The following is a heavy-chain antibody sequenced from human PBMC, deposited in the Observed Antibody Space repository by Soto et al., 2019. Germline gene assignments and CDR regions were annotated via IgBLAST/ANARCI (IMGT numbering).Heavy chain of an antibody. CDR3: ARIAASGRGWDV. CDR1: GFTFSSYW. Sequence: EVQLVESGGGLVQPGGSLRLSCVDSGFTFSSYWMSWVRQAPVKGLEWVGNIKQAGSEENYVDSVKGRFTISRDKAKNSMYRQMNSLRAEDTAVYYCARIAASGRGWDVWGQGTTVVVSS. V-gene: IGHV3-7*01. CDR2: IKQAGSEE. D-gene: IGHD6-13*01. J-gene: IGHJ6*02.